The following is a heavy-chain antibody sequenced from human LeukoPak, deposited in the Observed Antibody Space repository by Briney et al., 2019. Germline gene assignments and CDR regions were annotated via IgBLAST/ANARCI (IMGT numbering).Heavy chain of an antibody. CDR3: ASPRYCSGGSCYVDAFDI. Sequence: SVKVSCKASGYTFTGYYIHWVRQAPGQGLEWMGRIIPIFGTANYAQKFQGRVTITTDESTSTAYMELSSLRSEDTAVYYCASPRYCSGGSCYVDAFDIWGQGTMVTVSS. CDR2: IIPIFGTA. V-gene: IGHV1-69*05. J-gene: IGHJ3*02. CDR1: GYTFTGYY. D-gene: IGHD2-15*01.